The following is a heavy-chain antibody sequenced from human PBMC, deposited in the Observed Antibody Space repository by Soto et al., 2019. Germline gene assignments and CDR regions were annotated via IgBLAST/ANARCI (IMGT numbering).Heavy chain of an antibody. J-gene: IGHJ4*02. CDR1: GYIFTSYG. CDR2: ISAYNGNT. Sequence: QVQLVQSGAEVKKPGASVKVSCKASGYIFTSYGISWVRQAPGQGLEWMGWISAYNGNTNYAQMLQGRATMTTDTSTSTAYMDLRSLRSDDTAVYYCARARTVLLPFDSWGQGTLLTVSS. V-gene: IGHV1-18*01. D-gene: IGHD2-15*01. CDR3: ARARTVLLPFDS.